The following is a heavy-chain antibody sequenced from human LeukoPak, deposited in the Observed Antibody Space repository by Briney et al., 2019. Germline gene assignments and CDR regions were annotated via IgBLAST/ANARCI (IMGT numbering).Heavy chain of an antibody. CDR2: IYYSGST. Sequence: SETLSLTCTVSGGSISSSSYYWGWIRQPPGKGLEWIGSIYYSGSTYYNPSLKSRVTISVDTSKNQFSLKLSSVTAADTAVYYCARSPLAYFDYWGQGTLVTVSS. CDR1: GGSISSSSYY. V-gene: IGHV4-39*01. J-gene: IGHJ4*02. CDR3: ARSPLAYFDY.